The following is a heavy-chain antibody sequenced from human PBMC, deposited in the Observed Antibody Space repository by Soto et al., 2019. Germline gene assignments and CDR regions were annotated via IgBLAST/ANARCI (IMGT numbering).Heavy chain of an antibody. D-gene: IGHD6-6*01. CDR3: AKDPHKYSSSWTGPWFDP. CDR2: ISGSSGST. J-gene: IGHJ5*02. V-gene: IGHV3-23*01. CDR1: GFTFSSYA. Sequence: HPGGSLRLSCAASGFTFSSYAMSWVRQAPGKGLEWVSAISGSSGSTYYADSVKGRFTISRDNSKNTLYLQMNSLRAEDTAVYYCAKDPHKYSSSWTGPWFDPWGQGTLVTVSS.